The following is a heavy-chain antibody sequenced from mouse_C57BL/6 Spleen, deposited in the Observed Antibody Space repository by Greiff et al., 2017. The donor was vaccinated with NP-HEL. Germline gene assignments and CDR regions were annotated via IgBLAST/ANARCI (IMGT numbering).Heavy chain of an antibody. Sequence: VQLQQSGPELVKPGASVKISCKASGYAFSSSWMNWVKQRPGKGLEWIGRIYPGDGDTNYNGKFKGKATLTADKSSSTAYMQLSSLTSEDSAVYFCARSAAHATDYWGQGTTLTVSS. CDR2: IYPGDGDT. J-gene: IGHJ2*01. D-gene: IGHD3-2*02. CDR1: GYAFSSSW. V-gene: IGHV1-82*01. CDR3: ARSAAHATDY.